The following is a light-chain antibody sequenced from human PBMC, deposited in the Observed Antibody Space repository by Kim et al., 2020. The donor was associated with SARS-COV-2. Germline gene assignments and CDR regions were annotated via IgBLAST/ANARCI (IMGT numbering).Light chain of an antibody. J-gene: IGLJ2*01. CDR3: WSYAGSAV. Sequence: SVPESPGQSITISCTGASSDVVSWYQQHPGQAPKLMIYEDTTRPSGVSNRFSGSKSGNTASLTISGLQAEDEADYYCWSYAGSAVFGGGTQLTVL. V-gene: IGLV2-23*01. CDR1: SSDVV. CDR2: EDT.